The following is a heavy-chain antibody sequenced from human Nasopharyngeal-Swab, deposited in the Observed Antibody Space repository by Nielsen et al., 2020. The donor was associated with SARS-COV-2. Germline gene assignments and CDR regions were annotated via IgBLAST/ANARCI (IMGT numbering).Heavy chain of an antibody. Sequence: GESLKTSCKGSGYSFTSYWIGRVRQMPEKGLEWMGIIYPGDSDTRYSPSFQGQVTISADKSISTAYLQWSSLKASDTAMYYCASLYGNYYYGMDVWGQGTTVTVSS. J-gene: IGHJ6*02. CDR2: IYPGDSDT. D-gene: IGHD4-17*01. V-gene: IGHV5-51*01. CDR3: ASLYGNYYYGMDV. CDR1: GYSFTSYW.